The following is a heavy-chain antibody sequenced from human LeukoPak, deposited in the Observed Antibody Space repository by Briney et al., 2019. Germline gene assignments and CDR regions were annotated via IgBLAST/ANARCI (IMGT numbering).Heavy chain of an antibody. D-gene: IGHD3-10*02. CDR2: ISGSDYST. V-gene: IGHV3-23*01. CDR3: AELGITMIGGV. CDR1: GFTFSSYG. J-gene: IGHJ6*04. Sequence: QSGGSLGLSCAASGFTFSSYGMSWVRQAPGKGLEWVSSISGSDYSTYYTDSVRGRFTISRDNAKNSLYLQMNSLRAEDTAVYYCAELGITMIGGVWGKGTTVTISS.